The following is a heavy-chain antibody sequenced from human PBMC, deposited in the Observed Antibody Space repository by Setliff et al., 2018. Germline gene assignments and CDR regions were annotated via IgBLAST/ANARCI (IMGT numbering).Heavy chain of an antibody. Sequence: ASVKVSCKASGYTFTCYGISWVRQAPGQGLEWMGWISAYNGNTNYAQKLQGRVTMTTDTSTSTAYMELRSLRSDDTAVYYCATGLSRLVVVPPGYWGQGTLVTVSS. CDR3: ATGLSRLVVVPPGY. CDR1: GYTFTCYG. D-gene: IGHD3-22*01. J-gene: IGHJ4*02. V-gene: IGHV1-18*01. CDR2: ISAYNGNT.